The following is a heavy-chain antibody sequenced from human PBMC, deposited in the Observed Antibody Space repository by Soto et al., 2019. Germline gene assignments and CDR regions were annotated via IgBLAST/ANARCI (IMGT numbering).Heavy chain of an antibody. D-gene: IGHD3-3*01. CDR1: GGSFSGYY. V-gene: IGHV4-34*01. Sequence: QVQLQQWGAGLLKPSETLSLTCAVYGGSFSGYYWSWIRQPPGKGLEWIGEINHSGSTNYNPSLKSRVTISVDTSKNQFSLKLSSVTAADTAVYYCARAPLGETLDYDFWSGLPYYFDYWGQGTLVTVSS. CDR3: ARAPLGETLDYDFWSGLPYYFDY. CDR2: INHSGST. J-gene: IGHJ4*02.